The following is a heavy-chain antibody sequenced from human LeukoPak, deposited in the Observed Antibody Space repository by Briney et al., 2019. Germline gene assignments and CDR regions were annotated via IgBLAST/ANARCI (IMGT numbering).Heavy chain of an antibody. CDR3: ARGDSSSWYRPGLDY. J-gene: IGHJ4*02. CDR2: INPNSGGT. V-gene: IGHV1-2*02. D-gene: IGHD6-13*01. CDR1: GYTFTGYY. Sequence: ASVKVSCKASGYTFTGYYMHWVRQAPGQGLEWMGWINPNSGGTNYAQKFQGRVTMTRDTSISTAYMELSRLRSDDTAVYYCARGDSSSWYRPGLDYWGQETLVTVSS.